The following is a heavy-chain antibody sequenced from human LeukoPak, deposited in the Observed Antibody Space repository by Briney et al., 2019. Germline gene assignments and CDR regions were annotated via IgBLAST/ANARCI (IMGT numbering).Heavy chain of an antibody. CDR3: ARGRRLIVVGHYYYYMDV. Sequence: PSETLSLTCAVYGGSFSGYYWSWLRQPPGKGLEWIGEINHSGSTNYNPSLKSRVTISVDTSKNQFSLKLSSVTAADTAVYYCARGRRLIVVGHYYYYMDVWGKGTTVTVSS. J-gene: IGHJ6*03. V-gene: IGHV4-34*01. CDR1: GGSFSGYY. D-gene: IGHD3-22*01. CDR2: INHSGST.